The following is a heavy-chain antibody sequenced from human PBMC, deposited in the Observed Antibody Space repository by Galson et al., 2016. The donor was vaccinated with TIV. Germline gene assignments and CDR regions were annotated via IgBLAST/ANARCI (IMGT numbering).Heavy chain of an antibody. CDR3: AREEESGSDPLTVTVGFEY. CDR2: ISYDGNIK. CDR1: GFTFNYYP. D-gene: IGHD4-17*01. Sequence: SLRLSCAASGFTFNYYPMHWVRQAPGKGLEWVAVISYDGNIKTYAASVKGRFTLSRDNSKNTLYLQMNSLRDEDTAVYYCAREEESGSDPLTVTVGFEYWGQGTLVTVSS. V-gene: IGHV3-30*04. J-gene: IGHJ4*02.